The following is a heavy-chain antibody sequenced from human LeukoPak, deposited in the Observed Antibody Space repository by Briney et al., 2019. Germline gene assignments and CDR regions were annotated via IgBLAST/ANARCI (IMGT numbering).Heavy chain of an antibody. CDR1: GGTFSIYA. Sequence: SVKVSCKASGGTFSIYAISWVRQAPGQGLEWMGGIIPIFGTANYAQKFQGRVTITADESTSTAYMELSSLRSEDTAVYYCARGLVESHDYGGKGEEVFDYWGQGTLVTVSS. D-gene: IGHD4-23*01. J-gene: IGHJ4*02. CDR3: ARGLVESHDYGGKGEEVFDY. CDR2: IIPIFGTA. V-gene: IGHV1-69*13.